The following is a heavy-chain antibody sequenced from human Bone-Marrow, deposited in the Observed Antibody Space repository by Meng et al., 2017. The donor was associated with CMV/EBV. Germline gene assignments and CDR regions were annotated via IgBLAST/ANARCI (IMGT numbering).Heavy chain of an antibody. Sequence: GESLKISCAASGFTFNSYGMHWVRQAPGKGLEWVAFIRYDGSNQYYADSVEGRFTISRDNSKNTLYLQMNSLRAEDTAVYYCARVSGRTTRKNNWGQGTLVTVSS. J-gene: IGHJ4*02. V-gene: IGHV3-30*02. CDR1: GFTFNSYG. CDR2: IRYDGSNQ. D-gene: IGHD1-7*01. CDR3: ARVSGRTTRKNN.